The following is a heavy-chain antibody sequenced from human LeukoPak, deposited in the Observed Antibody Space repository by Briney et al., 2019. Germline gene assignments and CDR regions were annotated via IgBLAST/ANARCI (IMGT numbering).Heavy chain of an antibody. V-gene: IGHV4-39*07. CDR1: GGSISSSSYY. CDR3: ARVGGSGSYYNPPNWFDP. Sequence: SETLSLTCTVSGGSISSSSYYWGWIRQPPGKGLEWIGSIYYSGSTYYNPSLKSRVTISVDTSKNQFSLKLSSVTAADTAVYYCARVGGSGSYYNPPNWFDPWGQGTLVTVSP. J-gene: IGHJ5*02. D-gene: IGHD3-10*01. CDR2: IYYSGST.